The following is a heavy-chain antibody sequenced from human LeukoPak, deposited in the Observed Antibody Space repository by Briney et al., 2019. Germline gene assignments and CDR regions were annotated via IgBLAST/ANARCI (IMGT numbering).Heavy chain of an antibody. CDR1: GFTFRNYD. Sequence: GGSLRLSCAASGFTFRNYDMNWVRQAPGKGLEWASYIGPSRIPKSYADSVRGRFTISRVNAMNSLYLEMNSLRAEDTAVYYCVRDSTYAFDNWGQGTLVTVSS. J-gene: IGHJ4*02. V-gene: IGHV3-48*01. CDR3: VRDSTYAFDN. CDR2: IGPSRIPK.